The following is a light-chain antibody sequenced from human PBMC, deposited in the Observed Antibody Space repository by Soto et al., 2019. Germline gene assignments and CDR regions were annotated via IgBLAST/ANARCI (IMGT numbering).Light chain of an antibody. Sequence: QLVLTQSPSASASLGASVKLTCTLSSGHSTYAIAWHQQQPEKGPRYLMTLNSDGSHSKGDGIPDRFSGSSSGAERHLTTSSLQSEDEADYYCQTWGTAIHDVVFGGGTKLTVL. CDR2: LNSDGSH. J-gene: IGLJ2*01. V-gene: IGLV4-69*01. CDR1: SGHSTYA. CDR3: QTWGTAIHDVV.